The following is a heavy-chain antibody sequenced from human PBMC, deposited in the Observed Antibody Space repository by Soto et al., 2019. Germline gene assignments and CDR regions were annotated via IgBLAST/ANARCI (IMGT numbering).Heavy chain of an antibody. CDR1: GYIFADYA. CDR3: ATSDWAW. CDR2: IKADNGDT. Sequence: QVQIVQSGPEEKSPGASVRLSCTTSGYIFADYAIHWVRQAPGQGLEWVGRIKADNGDTRYSPKFQDRLTITRDISASTSYMELTGLRSADTGVFYCATSDWAWWGRGTLITVSS. D-gene: IGHD3-9*01. V-gene: IGHV1-3*05. J-gene: IGHJ4*02.